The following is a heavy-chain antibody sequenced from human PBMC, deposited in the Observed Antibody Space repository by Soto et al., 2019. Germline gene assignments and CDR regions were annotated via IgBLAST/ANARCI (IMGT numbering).Heavy chain of an antibody. CDR3: ARNKDILTGYSYYYYGMDV. Sequence: QVPLVESGGGVVQPGRSLRLSCAASGFTFSSYGMHWVRQAPGKGLEWVAVIWYDGSNKYYADSVKGRFTISRDNSKNTLYLQMTSLRAEDTAVYYCARNKDILTGYSYYYYGMDVWGQGTTVTVSS. D-gene: IGHD3-9*01. CDR1: GFTFSSYG. V-gene: IGHV3-33*01. J-gene: IGHJ6*02. CDR2: IWYDGSNK.